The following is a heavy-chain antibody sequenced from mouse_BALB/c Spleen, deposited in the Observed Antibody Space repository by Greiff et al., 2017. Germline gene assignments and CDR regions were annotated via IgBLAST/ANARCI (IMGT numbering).Heavy chain of an antibody. J-gene: IGHJ3*01. CDR1: GFSLSRYS. D-gene: IGHD1-1*01. CDR3: ASIYYYGSSYEAY. Sequence: VHLVESGPGLVAPSQSLSITCTVSGFSLSRYSVHWVRQPPGKGLEWLGMIWGGGSTDYNSALKSRLSISKDNSKSQVFLKMNSLQTDDTAMYYCASIYYYGSSYEAYWGQGTLVTVSA. CDR2: IWGGGST. V-gene: IGHV2-6-4*01.